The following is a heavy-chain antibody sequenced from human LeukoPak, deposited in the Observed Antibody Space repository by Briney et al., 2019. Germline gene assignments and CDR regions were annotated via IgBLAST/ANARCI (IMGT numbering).Heavy chain of an antibody. J-gene: IGHJ4*02. CDR1: GFTFSSYA. V-gene: IGHV3-23*01. CDR3: AIFPGYSSSWYEVDY. CDR2: ISGSGGST. D-gene: IGHD6-13*01. Sequence: PGGSLRLSCAASGFTFSSYAMSWVRQAPGKGLEWVSAISGSGGSTYYADSVKGRFTISRDNSKNTLYLQMNSPRAEDTAVYYCAIFPGYSSSWYEVDYWGQGTLVTVSS.